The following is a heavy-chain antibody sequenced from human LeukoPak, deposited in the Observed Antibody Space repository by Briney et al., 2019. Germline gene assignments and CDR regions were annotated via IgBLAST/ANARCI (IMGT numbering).Heavy chain of an antibody. V-gene: IGHV1-8*02. D-gene: IGHD3-10*01. J-gene: IGHJ4*02. Sequence: ASVKVSCKASGYTFTGYYMHWVRQAPGQGLEWMGWMNPNSGNTGYAQKFQGRVTMTRNTSISTAYMELSSLRSEDTAVYYCARGGFRGVRGVISRSLLSYWGQGTLVTVSS. CDR2: MNPNSGNT. CDR1: GYTFTGYY. CDR3: ARGGFRGVRGVISRSLLSY.